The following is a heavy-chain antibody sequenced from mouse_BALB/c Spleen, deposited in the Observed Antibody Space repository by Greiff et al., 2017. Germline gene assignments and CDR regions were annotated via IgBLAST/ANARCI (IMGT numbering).Heavy chain of an antibody. Sequence: VQLQQSGTVLARPGASVKMSCKASGYTFTSYWMHWVKQRPVQGLEWIGAINPGNSDTSYNQKFKGKAKLTAVTSTSTAYMELSSLTNEDSAVYYCTRGTAPYYFDYWGQGTTLTVSS. CDR3: TRGTAPYYFDY. V-gene: IGHV1-5*01. J-gene: IGHJ2*01. CDR2: INPGNSDT. CDR1: GYTFTSYW. D-gene: IGHD1-2*01.